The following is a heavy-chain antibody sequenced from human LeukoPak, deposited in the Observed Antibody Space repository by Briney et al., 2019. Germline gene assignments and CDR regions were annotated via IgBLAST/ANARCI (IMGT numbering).Heavy chain of an antibody. V-gene: IGHV3-30*02. CDR1: GFTFSSDE. J-gene: IGHJ5*02. D-gene: IGHD3-10*01. CDR2: IRYDGSNK. Sequence: GGSLRLSCAASGFTFSSDEMNWVRQAPGKGLEWVAFIRYDGSNKYYADSVKGRFTISRDNSKNTLYLQMNSLRAEDTAVYYCANAGSTWGQGTLVTVSS. CDR3: ANAGST.